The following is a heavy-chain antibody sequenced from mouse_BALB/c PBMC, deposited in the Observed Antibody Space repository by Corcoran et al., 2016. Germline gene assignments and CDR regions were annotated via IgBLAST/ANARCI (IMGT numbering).Heavy chain of an antibody. CDR3: ARWDSVDV. CDR1: AYTFTEYT. Sequence: EVQLPQSGAELVKSGASVQISCTTSAYTFTEYTRHCLKQSHGKSVEWIGGINPNNGGTSYNQKFNDKATWSIYKSSSTAYMELRSLTSEDSAVYYCARWDSVDVWGAGTTVNVSS. V-gene: IGHV1-22*01. D-gene: IGHD2-12*01. J-gene: IGHJ1*01. CDR2: INPNNGGT.